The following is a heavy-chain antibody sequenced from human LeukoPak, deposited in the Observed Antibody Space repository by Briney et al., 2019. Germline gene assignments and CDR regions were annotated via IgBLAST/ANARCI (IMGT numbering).Heavy chain of an antibody. V-gene: IGHV1-18*01. CDR2: ISAYNGNT. J-gene: IGHJ4*02. D-gene: IGHD6-13*01. CDR1: GYTFTSYG. CDR3: ARDRIVLAAGGFFDQ. Sequence: GASVKVSCKASGYTFTSYGISWVRQAPGQGLEWMGWISAYNGNTNYAQKLQGRVTMTTDTSTSTAYMELRSLRSDDTAVYYCARDRIVLAAGGFFDQWGQGTLVTVSS.